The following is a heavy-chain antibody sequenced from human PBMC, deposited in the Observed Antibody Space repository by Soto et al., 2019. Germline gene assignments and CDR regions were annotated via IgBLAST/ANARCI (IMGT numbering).Heavy chain of an antibody. D-gene: IGHD3-10*01. CDR2: ISGSGGST. CDR3: AKDQITMVRGVIITTDY. CDR1: GFTFSSYA. J-gene: IGHJ4*02. Sequence: GGSLRLSCAASGFTFSSYAMSWVRQAPGKVLEWVSAISGSGGSTYYADSVKGRFTISRDNSKNTLYLQMNSLRAEDTAVYYCAKDQITMVRGVIITTDYWGQGTLVTVSS. V-gene: IGHV3-23*01.